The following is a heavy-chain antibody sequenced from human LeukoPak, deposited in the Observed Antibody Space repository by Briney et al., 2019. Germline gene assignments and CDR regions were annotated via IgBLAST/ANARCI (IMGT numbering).Heavy chain of an antibody. CDR1: GFTFSSYS. D-gene: IGHD6-19*01. J-gene: IGHJ4*02. Sequence: GGSLRLSCAASGFTFSSYSMHWVRQAPGKGLEWVSYISSSSSTIYYADSVKGRFTISRDNAKNSLYLQMNSLRAEDTAVYYCAGGPRRIAVAYDFDCWGQGTLVTVSS. V-gene: IGHV3-48*01. CDR3: AGGPRRIAVAYDFDC. CDR2: ISSSSSTI.